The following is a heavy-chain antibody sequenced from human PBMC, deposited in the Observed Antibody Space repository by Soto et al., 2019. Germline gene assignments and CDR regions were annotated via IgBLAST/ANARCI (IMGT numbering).Heavy chain of an antibody. Sequence: ASVKVSCKASGYTFTSYYMHWVRQAPGQGLEWMGIINPSGGSTSYAQKFQGRVTMTRDTSTSTVYMELSSLRSEDTAVYYCARGYCSSTSCYEDGGAFDSWGQGTMVTVSS. V-gene: IGHV1-46*03. CDR3: ARGYCSSTSCYEDGGAFDS. J-gene: IGHJ3*02. CDR1: GYTFTSYY. D-gene: IGHD2-2*01. CDR2: INPSGGST.